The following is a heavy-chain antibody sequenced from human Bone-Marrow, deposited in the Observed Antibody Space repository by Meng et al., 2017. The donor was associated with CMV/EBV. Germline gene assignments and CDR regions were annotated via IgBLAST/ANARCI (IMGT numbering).Heavy chain of an antibody. CDR3: VTDDLCSGGDCSVGY. J-gene: IGHJ4*02. V-gene: IGHV1-69*06. CDR1: GGTFSSYA. CDR2: IIPIFGTA. D-gene: IGHD2-21*02. Sequence: SVKVSCKASGGTFSSYAISWVRQAPGQGLEWMGGIIPIFGTANYAQKFQGRVTLTEDTSRNTAYMELRSLRTEDTAVYYCVTDDLCSGGDCSVGYWGQGRLVTVSS.